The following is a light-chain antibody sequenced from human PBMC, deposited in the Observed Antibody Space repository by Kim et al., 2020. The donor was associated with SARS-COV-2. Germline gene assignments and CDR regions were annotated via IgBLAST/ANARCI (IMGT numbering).Light chain of an antibody. Sequence: EIVVTQSPATLSVSPGEGATLSCRASHSATTSFLWYQQHPGQAPRLLIYGASIRASGIPARFSGSGAGIDFTLTIISLQSEDSAVYYCQEYNIWPTLSFGGGTKLEIK. CDR3: QEYNIWPTLS. CDR2: GAS. V-gene: IGKV3D-15*01. J-gene: IGKJ4*01. CDR1: HSATTS.